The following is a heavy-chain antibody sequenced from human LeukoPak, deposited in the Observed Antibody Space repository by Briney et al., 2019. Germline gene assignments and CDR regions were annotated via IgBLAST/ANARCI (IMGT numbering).Heavy chain of an antibody. CDR1: GFTFSSYG. Sequence: GGSLRLSCAASGFTFSSYGMHWVRQAPGKGLEWVAVISYDGSNKYYADSVKGRFTIPRDNSKNTLYLQMNSLRAEDTAVYYCAKGDRVTMVRGANYYYYYGMDVWGQGTTVTVSS. CDR2: ISYDGSNK. V-gene: IGHV3-30*18. J-gene: IGHJ6*02. CDR3: AKGDRVTMVRGANYYYYYGMDV. D-gene: IGHD3-10*01.